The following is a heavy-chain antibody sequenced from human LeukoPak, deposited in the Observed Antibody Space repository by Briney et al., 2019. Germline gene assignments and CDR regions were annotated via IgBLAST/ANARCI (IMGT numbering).Heavy chain of an antibody. Sequence: SETLSLTCTVSGGSISSSSYYWGWIRQPPGKGLEWIGNIYYSGSTYYNPSLKSRDTISVDTSKNQFSLKVTSVTAADTAVYYCARMARIGYFDYWGQGTLVTVSS. J-gene: IGHJ4*02. CDR3: ARMARIGYFDY. V-gene: IGHV4-39*01. CDR2: IYYSGST. CDR1: GGSISSSSYY. D-gene: IGHD5-24*01.